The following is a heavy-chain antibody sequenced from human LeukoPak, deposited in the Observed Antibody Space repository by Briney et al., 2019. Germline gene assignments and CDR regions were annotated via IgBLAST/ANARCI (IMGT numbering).Heavy chain of an antibody. CDR1: GASVSSGSYY. CDR2: IYYSGST. V-gene: IGHV4-61*03. Sequence: SETLSLTCNVSGASVSSGSYYWSWIRQPPGKELEWIGYIYYSGSTSYNPSLKSRVTISVDTSKNHFSLKLTSVTAADTAVYYCARAGIAAAGIVYYYYGMDVWGQGTTVTVSS. J-gene: IGHJ6*02. D-gene: IGHD6-13*01. CDR3: ARAGIAAAGIVYYYYGMDV.